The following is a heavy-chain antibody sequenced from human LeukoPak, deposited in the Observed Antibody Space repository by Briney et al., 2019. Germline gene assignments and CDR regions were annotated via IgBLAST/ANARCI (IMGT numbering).Heavy chain of an antibody. J-gene: IGHJ6*03. D-gene: IGHD3-3*01. V-gene: IGHV4-34*01. Sequence: KSSETLSLTCAIYGGSFSGYYWSWIRQPPGKGLEWIGEINHSGSTNYNPSLKSRVTISVDTSKNQFSLKLSSVTAADTAVYYCARGVSPFFDFWSGFNFYYYYYMDVWGKGTTVTVSS. CDR1: GGSFSGYY. CDR3: ARGVSPFFDFWSGFNFYYYYYMDV. CDR2: INHSGST.